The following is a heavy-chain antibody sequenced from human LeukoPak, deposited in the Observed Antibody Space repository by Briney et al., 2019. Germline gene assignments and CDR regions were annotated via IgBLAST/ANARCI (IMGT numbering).Heavy chain of an antibody. V-gene: IGHV3-30*02. CDR2: IRYDGSNK. Sequence: GGSLRLSCAASGFTFSSYGMHWVRQAPGKGLEWVAFIRYDGSNKYYADSVKGRFTISRDNSKNTLYLQMNILRAEDTAVYYCAKDSTWIQLEGYFDYWGQGTLVTVSS. J-gene: IGHJ4*02. CDR3: AKDSTWIQLEGYFDY. D-gene: IGHD5-18*01. CDR1: GFTFSSYG.